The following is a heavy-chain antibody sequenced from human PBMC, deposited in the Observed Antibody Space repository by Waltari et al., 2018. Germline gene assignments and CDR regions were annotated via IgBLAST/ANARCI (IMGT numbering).Heavy chain of an antibody. J-gene: IGHJ4*02. CDR2: MNPNSGNT. V-gene: IGHV1-8*01. CDR3: ARAPHGVTMLGY. D-gene: IGHD2-21*02. CDR1: GSPFTSYD. Sequence: QVQLVQSGAEVKKPGASVKVSCKASGSPFTSYDINWVRQATGQGLEWMGWMNPNSGNTGYAQKFRGRVTMTRSTSISTAYMELSSVRSEDTAVYYCARAPHGVTMLGYWGQGTLVTVSS.